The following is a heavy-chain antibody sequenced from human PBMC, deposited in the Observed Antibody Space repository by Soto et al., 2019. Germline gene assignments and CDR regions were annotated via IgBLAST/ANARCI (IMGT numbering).Heavy chain of an antibody. CDR1: GFTFSSYA. Sequence: EVQLLESGGGLVQPGGSLRLSCAASGFTFSSYAMSRVRQAPGKGLEWVSAISGSGGSTYYADSVKGRFTISRDNSKNTLYLQMNSLRAEDTAVYYCAKDGLRSSSSSYFDYWGQGTLVTVSS. CDR3: AKDGLRSSSSSYFDY. V-gene: IGHV3-23*01. J-gene: IGHJ4*02. CDR2: ISGSGGST. D-gene: IGHD6-6*01.